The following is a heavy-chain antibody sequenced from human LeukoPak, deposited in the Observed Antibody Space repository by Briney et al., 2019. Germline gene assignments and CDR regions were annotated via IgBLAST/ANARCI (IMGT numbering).Heavy chain of an antibody. D-gene: IGHD3-10*01. Sequence: RASVKVSCKVSGYTLTELSMHWVRQAPGKGLEWMGGFDPEDGETIYAQKFQGRVTMTEDTSTDTAYMELSSLRSEDTAVYYCATDHYPSYYYGSGNVDAFDIWGQGTRVTVSS. V-gene: IGHV1-24*01. J-gene: IGHJ3*02. CDR1: GYTLTELS. CDR2: FDPEDGET. CDR3: ATDHYPSYYYGSGNVDAFDI.